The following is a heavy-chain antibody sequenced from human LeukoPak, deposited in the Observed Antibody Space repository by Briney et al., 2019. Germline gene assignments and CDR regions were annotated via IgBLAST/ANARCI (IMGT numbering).Heavy chain of an antibody. J-gene: IGHJ4*02. CDR1: GFTFSIYW. V-gene: IGHV3-15*01. D-gene: IGHD5-12*01. CDR2: IKSKTDGGTT. Sequence: GGSRRLSCAASGFTFSIYWMSWVRQAPGKGLEWVGRIKSKTDGGTTDYAAPVKGRFTISRDDSKNTLSLQMNSLKTEDTAVYYCTTGYSGYEYWGQGTLVTVSS. CDR3: TTGYSGYEY.